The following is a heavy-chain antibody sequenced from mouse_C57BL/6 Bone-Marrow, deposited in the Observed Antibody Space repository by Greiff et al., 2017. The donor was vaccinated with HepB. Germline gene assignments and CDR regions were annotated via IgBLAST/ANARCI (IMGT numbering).Heavy chain of an antibody. CDR3: ARIAYYYGSSYRDYFDY. CDR1: GFTFSDYG. V-gene: IGHV5-17*01. Sequence: EVQLVESGGGLVKPGGSLKLSCAASGFTFSDYGMHWVRQAPEKGLEWVAYISSGSSTIYYADTVKGRFTISRDNAKNTLFLQMTSLRSEDTAMYYCARIAYYYGSSYRDYFDYWGQGTTLTVSS. D-gene: IGHD1-1*01. J-gene: IGHJ2*01. CDR2: ISSGSSTI.